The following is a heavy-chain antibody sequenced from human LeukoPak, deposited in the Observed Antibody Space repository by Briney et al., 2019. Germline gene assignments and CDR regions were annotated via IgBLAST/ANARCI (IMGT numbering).Heavy chain of an antibody. D-gene: IGHD2-15*01. CDR1: GYSFTSYW. V-gene: IGHV5-51*01. Sequence: GESLKISCKGSGYSFTSYWIGWVRQMPGKGLEWMGIIYPGDSDTRYSPSFRGQVTISADKSISTAYLQWSSLKASDTAMYYCAREYCSGGSCSYNWFDPWGQGTLVTVSS. CDR3: AREYCSGGSCSYNWFDP. CDR2: IYPGDSDT. J-gene: IGHJ5*02.